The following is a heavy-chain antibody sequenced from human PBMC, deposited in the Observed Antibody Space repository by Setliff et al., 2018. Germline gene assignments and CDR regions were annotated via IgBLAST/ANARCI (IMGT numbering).Heavy chain of an antibody. Sequence: ASVKVSCKASGYTFTSYGISWVRQAPGQGREWMGWINAGNGNTKYSQKFQGRVTITRDTSASTAYMELSSLRSEDTAVYYCAGAYDILTGYYLAALGSSLNLWGQGTLVTVSS. CDR1: GYTFTSYG. D-gene: IGHD3-9*01. CDR2: INAGNGNT. J-gene: IGHJ4*02. CDR3: AGAYDILTGYYLAALGSSLNL. V-gene: IGHV1-3*01.